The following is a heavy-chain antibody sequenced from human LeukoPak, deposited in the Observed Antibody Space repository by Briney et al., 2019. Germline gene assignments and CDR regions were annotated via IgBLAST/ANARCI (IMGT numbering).Heavy chain of an antibody. D-gene: IGHD3-10*01. CDR1: GESFRGYY. CDR2: INHSGST. Sequence: SETPSLTCADYGESFRGYYWSSICQPPGKGLEWIGEINHSGSTNYNPSLKSRVTISVATSKNQFSLKLSSVTAEDTAVYYCARGRLLWFGELGFDYWGQGTLATVSS. CDR3: ARGRLLWFGELGFDY. J-gene: IGHJ4*02. V-gene: IGHV4-34*01.